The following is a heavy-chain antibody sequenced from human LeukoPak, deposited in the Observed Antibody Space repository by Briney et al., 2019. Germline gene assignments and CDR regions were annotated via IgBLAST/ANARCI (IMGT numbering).Heavy chain of an antibody. Sequence: GASVKVSCKASGYTFTGYYMHWVRQAPGQGLEWMGWINPNSGGTNYAQKFQGRVTMTRDTSISTAYMELSRLRSDDTAVYYCARSKHYGSGSYNYWGQGTLVTVSS. D-gene: IGHD3-10*01. J-gene: IGHJ4*02. V-gene: IGHV1-2*02. CDR2: INPNSGGT. CDR1: GYTFTGYY. CDR3: ARSKHYGSGSYNY.